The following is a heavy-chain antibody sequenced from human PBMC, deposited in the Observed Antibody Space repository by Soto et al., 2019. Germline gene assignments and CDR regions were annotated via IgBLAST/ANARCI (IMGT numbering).Heavy chain of an antibody. CDR1: GFTFRSFT. CDR3: TRDASRDSSARGWFDP. V-gene: IGHV3-21*01. CDR2: ISSNSAYI. Sequence: SGGSLRLSCAASGFTFRSFTMNWVRQALGKGLEWVSTISSNSAYIYYTDALRGRFTISRDNAKNSLHLQMNSLRAEDTAVYYCTRDASRDSSARGWFDPWGPGTLVTVSS. D-gene: IGHD6-13*01. J-gene: IGHJ5*02.